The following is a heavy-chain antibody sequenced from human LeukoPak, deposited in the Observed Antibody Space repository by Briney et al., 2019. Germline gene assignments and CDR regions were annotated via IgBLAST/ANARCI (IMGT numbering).Heavy chain of an antibody. V-gene: IGHV4-59*01. Sequence: SETLSLTCTVSGDSITTSYWSWIRRPPGKGLEWIGYISYSGSTSYNPSLKSRVTISIDTSKKQISLELSSVTAADTAVYYCARGWTGTVAGWFDPWGQGTPVTVSS. CDR2: ISYSGST. CDR1: GDSITTSY. D-gene: IGHD1-7*01. CDR3: ARGWTGTVAGWFDP. J-gene: IGHJ5*02.